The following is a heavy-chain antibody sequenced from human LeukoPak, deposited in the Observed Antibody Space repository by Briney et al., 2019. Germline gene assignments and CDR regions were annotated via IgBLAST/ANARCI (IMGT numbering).Heavy chain of an antibody. D-gene: IGHD6-13*01. CDR1: GFTFSSYS. V-gene: IGHV3-21*01. J-gene: IGHJ5*02. CDR3: AGDPHSAAANWFDP. CDR2: ISDDGNYI. Sequence: GGSLRLSCAASGFTFSSYSMNWVRQAPGRGLEWVSSISDDGNYIYYRDSVKGRFTISRDNANNSLYLQMHSLRAEDTAVYYCAGDPHSAAANWFDPWGQGTLVTVSS.